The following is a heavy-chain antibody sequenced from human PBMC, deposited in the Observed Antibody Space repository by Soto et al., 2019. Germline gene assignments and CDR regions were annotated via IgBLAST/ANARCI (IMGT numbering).Heavy chain of an antibody. D-gene: IGHD2-15*01. CDR3: ARGLRRGYCSGGSCSAYGMDV. CDR1: GGSISSGGYY. CDR2: IYYSGGT. V-gene: IGHV4-31*03. J-gene: IGHJ6*02. Sequence: SETLSLTCTVSGGSISSGGYYWSWIRQHPGKGLEWIGYIYYSGGTYYNPSLKSRVTISVDASKNQFSLKLSSVTAADTAVYYCARGLRRGYCSGGSCSAYGMDVWGQGTTVTVSS.